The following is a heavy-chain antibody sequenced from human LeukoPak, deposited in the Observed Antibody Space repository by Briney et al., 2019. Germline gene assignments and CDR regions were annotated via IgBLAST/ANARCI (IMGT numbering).Heavy chain of an antibody. CDR3: ARGVYIAAAQYGY. CDR2: IYYSGTN. V-gene: IGHV4-59*01. D-gene: IGHD6-13*01. Sequence: PSETLSLTCTVSGGSISSYYWSWIRQPPGKGLEWIGYIYYSGTNNYNPSLKSRVTISVDTSKNQFSLKLSSVTAADTAVYYCARGVYIAAAQYGYWGQGTLVNVSS. CDR1: GGSISSYY. J-gene: IGHJ4*02.